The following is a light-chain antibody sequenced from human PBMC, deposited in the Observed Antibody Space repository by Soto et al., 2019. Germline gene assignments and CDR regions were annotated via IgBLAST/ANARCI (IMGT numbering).Light chain of an antibody. Sequence: DIQMTQSPSSLSASVGDRVTITCRASQSISSYLNWYQQKPGKAPKLLIYAASSLQSGVPSRFSGSGSGTDFTLTISSLQPEEFETYYCQQRYSTRTFGQGTKGEIK. CDR2: AAS. CDR1: QSISSY. J-gene: IGKJ1*01. V-gene: IGKV1-39*01. CDR3: QQRYSTRT.